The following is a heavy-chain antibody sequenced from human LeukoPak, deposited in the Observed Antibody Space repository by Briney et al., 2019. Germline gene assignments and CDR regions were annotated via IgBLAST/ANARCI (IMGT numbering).Heavy chain of an antibody. J-gene: IGHJ4*02. CDR3: ARGGIQVSGIDEFDY. CDR2: IGIRGDT. Sequence: GGSLRLSCAASGFIFIDYDMHWVRQVIGKGLEWVSTIGIRGDTHYSGSVKGRFTVSRENAESSLYLQMNSLRAEDTAVYYCARGGIQVSGIDEFDYWGQGTLVTVSS. V-gene: IGHV3-13*01. D-gene: IGHD6-19*01. CDR1: GFIFIDYD.